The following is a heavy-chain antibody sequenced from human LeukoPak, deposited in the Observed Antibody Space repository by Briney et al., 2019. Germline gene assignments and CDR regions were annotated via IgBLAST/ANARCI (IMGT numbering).Heavy chain of an antibody. CDR3: AKDPIRYCSSTSCYPRD. V-gene: IGHV3-30*02. CDR2: IRYDGSNK. CDR1: GFTFSSYG. J-gene: IGHJ4*02. Sequence: PGGSLRLSCAASGFTFSSYGMHWVRQAPGKGLEWVAFIRYDGSNKYYADSVKGRFTISRDNSKNTLYPQMNSLRAEDTAVYYCAKDPIRYCSSTSCYPRDWGQGTLVTVSS. D-gene: IGHD2-2*01.